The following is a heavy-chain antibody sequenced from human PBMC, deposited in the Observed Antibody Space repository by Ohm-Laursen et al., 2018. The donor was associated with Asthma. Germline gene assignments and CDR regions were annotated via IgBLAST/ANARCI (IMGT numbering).Heavy chain of an antibody. J-gene: IGHJ4*02. Sequence: SLRLSCSASGFTFRSYAMHWVRQAPGKGLEWVAVGGSYYDGGLKYYADSVKGRFTISRDNSKNTLYLQMNSLRAEDTAVYYCARDAEVGDGYNFGDYWGQGTLVTVSS. CDR2: GGSYYDGGLK. D-gene: IGHD5-24*01. CDR3: ARDAEVGDGYNFGDY. CDR1: GFTFRSYA. V-gene: IGHV3-30-3*01.